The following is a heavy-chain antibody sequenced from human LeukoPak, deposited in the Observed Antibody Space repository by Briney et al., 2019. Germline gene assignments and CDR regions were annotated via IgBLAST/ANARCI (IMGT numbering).Heavy chain of an antibody. CDR3: ARAVRTYDSSGDYLDAFDI. CDR2: ITSDGSST. D-gene: IGHD3-22*01. V-gene: IGHV3-74*01. Sequence: GGSLRLSCAASGFAFSTYWVHWVRQAPGKGLAWVSRITSDGSSTSYADSVKGRFTISRDNTKNTLYLQMKSLRAEDTAVYYCARAVRTYDSSGDYLDAFDIWGQGTMVTVSS. CDR1: GFAFSTYW. J-gene: IGHJ3*02.